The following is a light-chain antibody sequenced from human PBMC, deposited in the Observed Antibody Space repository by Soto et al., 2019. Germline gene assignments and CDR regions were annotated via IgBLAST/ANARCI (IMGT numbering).Light chain of an antibody. V-gene: IGLV1-44*01. Sequence: QSVLTQPPSVSGTPGQRVTISCSGSRSNIGDNTVNWYQQLPGTAPKLLVYYSNQRPSGVPDRFSGSKSGTSASLAISGLQSEDEAGYYCAAWDDSLNGPVFGGGTKLTVL. CDR3: AAWDDSLNGPV. CDR2: YSN. CDR1: RSNIGDNT. J-gene: IGLJ2*01.